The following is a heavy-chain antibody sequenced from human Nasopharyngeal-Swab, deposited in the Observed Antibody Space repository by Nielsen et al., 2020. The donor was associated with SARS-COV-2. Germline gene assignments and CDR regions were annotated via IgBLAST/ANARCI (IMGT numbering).Heavy chain of an antibody. V-gene: IGHV3-11*06. CDR3: ARTRNWGDYYYYMDV. D-gene: IGHD7-27*01. J-gene: IGHJ6*03. Sequence: GESLKISCAASGFTFSDYYMSWIRQAPGKGLEWVSYISSGSSYTNYADSVKGRFTISRDNAKNSLYLQMNSLRAEDTAVYYCARTRNWGDYYYYMDVWGKGTTVTVSS. CDR1: GFTFSDYY. CDR2: ISSGSSYT.